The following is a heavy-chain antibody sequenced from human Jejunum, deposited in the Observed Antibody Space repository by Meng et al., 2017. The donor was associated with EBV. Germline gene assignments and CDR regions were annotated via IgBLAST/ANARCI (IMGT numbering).Heavy chain of an antibody. CDR2: IWSDGSNK. CDR3: ARRGSGSYCFDY. V-gene: IGHV3-33*01. J-gene: IGHJ4*02. Sequence: GQLVESGGGVVQPGMSLLRPWAASGFTFSSYGMHWVRQAPGKGLEWVAVIWSDGSNKYYADSVKGRFTISRDNSEKTLSLQMNSLRAEDTAVYYCARRGSGSYCFDYWGQGTLVTVSS. CDR1: GFTFSSYG. D-gene: IGHD3-10*01.